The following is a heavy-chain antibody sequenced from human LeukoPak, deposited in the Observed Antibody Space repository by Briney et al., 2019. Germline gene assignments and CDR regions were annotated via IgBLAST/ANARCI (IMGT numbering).Heavy chain of an antibody. CDR1: GFTVSTKS. CDR3: PTVMDV. CDR2: T. J-gene: IGHJ6*02. Sequence: GGSLRLSCAASGFTVSTKSMRWVRQAPGEGLEWVTYSAESVKGRFTISRDSSKNTLCLQMNRVSRTVRQMGRPPTVMDVWGQGTSVTVS. D-gene: IGHD1-1*01. V-gene: IGHV3-53*01.